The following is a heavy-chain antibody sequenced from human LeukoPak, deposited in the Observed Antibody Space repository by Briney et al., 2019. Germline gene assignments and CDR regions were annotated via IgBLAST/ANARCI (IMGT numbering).Heavy chain of an antibody. CDR1: GFTFSTYA. Sequence: GGSLRLSCAASGFTFSTYAMSWVRQAPGKGLEWVSAISGSSGSTYYADSVKGRFTISRDNSKNTLYLQMSSLSAEDTAVYYCAKRRDSCSTTSCYVLGALDDWGQGTLVTVSS. V-gene: IGHV3-23*01. CDR2: ISGSSGST. CDR3: AKRRDSCSTTSCYVLGALDD. D-gene: IGHD2-2*01. J-gene: IGHJ4*02.